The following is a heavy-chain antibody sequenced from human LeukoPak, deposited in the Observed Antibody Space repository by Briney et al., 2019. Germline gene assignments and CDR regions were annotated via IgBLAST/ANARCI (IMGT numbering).Heavy chain of an antibody. D-gene: IGHD2-15*01. V-gene: IGHV4-31*03. J-gene: IGHJ4*02. CDR2: ISYSAST. Sequence: PSETLSLTCTVSGASISSGGYYCSWIRQHPGKGLELIGYISYSASTYYNPSLKSRVTISVDTSKNQFSLKLNSVTAADTAVYYCAKQAVEGWYLGQFDYWGQGTLVTVSS. CDR3: AKQAVEGWYLGQFDY. CDR1: GASISSGGYY.